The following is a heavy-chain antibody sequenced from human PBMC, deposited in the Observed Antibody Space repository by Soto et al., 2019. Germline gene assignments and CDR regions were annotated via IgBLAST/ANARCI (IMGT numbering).Heavy chain of an antibody. Sequence: QVQLVESGGGVVQPGSSLRLSCAASGFTFSTYAMDWVRQAPGKGLEWVGVITPNGGNERYADSVKGPFTISRDNVQNTLYLQTDSLRPEDTAIYYCARDTISGSWFHLAYWGQGPLVTVSS. CDR2: ITPNGGNE. J-gene: IGHJ4*02. V-gene: IGHV3-30-3*01. CDR1: GFTFSTYA. D-gene: IGHD2-15*01. CDR3: ARDTISGSWFHLAY.